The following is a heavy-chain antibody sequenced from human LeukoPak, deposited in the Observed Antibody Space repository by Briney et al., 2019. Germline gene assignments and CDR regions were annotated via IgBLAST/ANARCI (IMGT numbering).Heavy chain of an antibody. CDR3: ARERLERRPYYFDY. V-gene: IGHV1-69*05. CDR1: GGTFSSYP. CDR2: IIPIFGTA. D-gene: IGHD1-1*01. Sequence: SVTVSCKASGGTFSSYPISGVRPAPGQGREWVGRIIPIFGTANYAQKFQGRVTITTDESTSTAYMELSNLRSEDTAVYYCARERLERRPYYFDYWGQGTLVTVSS. J-gene: IGHJ4*02.